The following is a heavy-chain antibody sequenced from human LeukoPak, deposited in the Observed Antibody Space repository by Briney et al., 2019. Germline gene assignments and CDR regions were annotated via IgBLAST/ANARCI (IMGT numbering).Heavy chain of an antibody. CDR2: IYPGDSDT. CDR1: GYSFTSYW. V-gene: IGHV5-51*01. J-gene: IGHJ4*02. D-gene: IGHD3-22*01. CDR3: ARSHYYDSSGYYLAGSFDY. Sequence: GESLKISCKGSGYSFTSYWFGWVRQMPGKGLEWMGIIYPGDSDTRYSPSFQGQVTISADKSISTAYLQWSSLKASDTAMYYCARSHYYDSSGYYLAGSFDYWGQGTLVTVSS.